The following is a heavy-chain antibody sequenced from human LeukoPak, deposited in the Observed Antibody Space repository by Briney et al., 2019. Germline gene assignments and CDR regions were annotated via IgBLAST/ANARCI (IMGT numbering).Heavy chain of an antibody. J-gene: IGHJ4*02. V-gene: IGHV4-59*08. Sequence: SETLSLTCTVSGGSFSNYYWSWIRQPPGKGLEWIGYIYYSGITNYNASLKSRVTISIDTSKNQFSLKLNSVTAADTAVYYCARHGISGSYNSNLDYWGLGTLVTVSS. D-gene: IGHD1-26*01. CDR1: GGSFSNYY. CDR2: IYYSGIT. CDR3: ARHGISGSYNSNLDY.